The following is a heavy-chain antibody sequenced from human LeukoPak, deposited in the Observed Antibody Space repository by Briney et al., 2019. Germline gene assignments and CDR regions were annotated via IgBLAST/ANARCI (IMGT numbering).Heavy chain of an antibody. CDR3: AKICSSTSCYGYYYYMDV. J-gene: IGHJ6*03. D-gene: IGHD2-2*01. V-gene: IGHV3-23*01. CDR1: GFTFSSYA. CDR2: ISGSGGST. Sequence: GGSLRLSCAASGFTFSSYAMSWVRQAPGKGLEWVSAISGSGGSTYYADSVKGRFTISRDNSKNTLYLQMNSLRAEDTAVYYCAKICSSTSCYGYYYYMDVWGKGTTVTVS.